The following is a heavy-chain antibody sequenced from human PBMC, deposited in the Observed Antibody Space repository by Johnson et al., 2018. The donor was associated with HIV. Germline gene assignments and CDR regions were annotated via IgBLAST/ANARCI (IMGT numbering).Heavy chain of an antibody. J-gene: IGHJ3*02. CDR2: IYSGGST. CDR1: GFTVSSNY. V-gene: IGHV3-53*01. D-gene: IGHD4-23*01. CDR3: ARGLRRTTVGNDAFDI. Sequence: EVQLVESGGGLIQPGGSLRLSCAASGFTVSSNYMSWVRQAPGKGLEWVSVIYSGGSTYYADSVKGRFTISRDNSTTTLYLQMNSLRAEDTAVYYCARGLRRTTVGNDAFDIWGQGTMVTVSS.